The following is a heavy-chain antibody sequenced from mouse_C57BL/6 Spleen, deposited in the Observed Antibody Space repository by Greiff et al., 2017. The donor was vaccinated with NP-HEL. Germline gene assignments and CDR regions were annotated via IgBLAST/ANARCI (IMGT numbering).Heavy chain of an antibody. CDR1: GFTFSDYG. Sequence: EVQRVESGGGLVKPGGSLKLSCAASGFTFSDYGMHWVRQAPEKGLEWVAYISSGSSTIYYADTVKGRFTISRDNAKNTLFLHMTSLRSEDTAMYYGARGGGYDRVYARDYGGQGTSVTVSS. D-gene: IGHD2-2*01. V-gene: IGHV5-17*01. CDR3: ARGGGYDRVYARDY. J-gene: IGHJ4*01. CDR2: ISSGSSTI.